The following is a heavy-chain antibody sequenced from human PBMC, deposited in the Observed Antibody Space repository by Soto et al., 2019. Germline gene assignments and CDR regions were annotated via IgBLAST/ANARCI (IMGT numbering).Heavy chain of an antibody. CDR2: ISGSGGST. CDR3: AKEYYYGSGSYAPQGFDP. Sequence: GGSLSLSCAASGFTFSSYAMSWVRQAPGKGLEWVSAISGSGGSTYYADSVKGRFTISRDNSKNTLYLQMNSLRAEDTAVYYCAKEYYYGSGSYAPQGFDPWGQGTLVTVSS. CDR1: GFTFSSYA. J-gene: IGHJ5*02. D-gene: IGHD3-10*01. V-gene: IGHV3-23*01.